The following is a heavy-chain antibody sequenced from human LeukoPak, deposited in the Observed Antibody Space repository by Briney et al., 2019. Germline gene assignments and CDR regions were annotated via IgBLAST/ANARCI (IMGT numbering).Heavy chain of an antibody. D-gene: IGHD6-19*01. CDR2: ISSSSYI. CDR3: ARDYKSSGSPVY. CDR1: GFTFSRYS. V-gene: IGHV3-21*01. J-gene: IGHJ4*02. Sequence: GGPLSLSCAASGFTFSRYSMNWVRQARGKGLEWVSSISSSSYIYYANLGEGRFTISRDNDKNSLYLQMNSRRAEDTAVYYCARDYKSSGSPVYWGQGTLVTVSS.